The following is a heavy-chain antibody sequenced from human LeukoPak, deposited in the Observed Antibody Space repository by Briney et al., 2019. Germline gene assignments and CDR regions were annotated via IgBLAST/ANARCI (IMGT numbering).Heavy chain of an antibody. Sequence: SETLSLTCTVSGGSISSYYWSWIRQPPGKGLEGIGYIYNSGSTNYNPSLKSRVTISVDTSKNQVSLKLSSLTAADTAVYYCARFQSSSSWDYYYGLDVWGQGTTVTVSS. D-gene: IGHD6-13*01. CDR3: ARFQSSSSWDYYYGLDV. V-gene: IGHV4-59*01. J-gene: IGHJ6*02. CDR2: IYNSGST. CDR1: GGSISSYY.